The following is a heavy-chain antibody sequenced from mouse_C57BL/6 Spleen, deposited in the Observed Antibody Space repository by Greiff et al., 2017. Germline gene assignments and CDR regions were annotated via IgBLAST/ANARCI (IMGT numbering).Heavy chain of an antibody. CDR3: AILACYSLDY. CDR1: GYAFSSSW. V-gene: IGHV1-82*01. CDR2: IYPGDGDT. J-gene: IGHJ4*01. Sequence: VQLQQSGPELVKPGASVKISCKASGYAFSSSWMNWVKQRPGKGLEWIGRIYPGDGDTNYNGKFKGKATLTADKTSSTAYMQLSSLTSEDSAVYYCAILACYSLDYWGQGTSVTVSS. D-gene: IGHD6-1*01.